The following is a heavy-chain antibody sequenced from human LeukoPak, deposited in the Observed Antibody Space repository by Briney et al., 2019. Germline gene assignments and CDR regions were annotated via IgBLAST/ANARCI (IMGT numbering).Heavy chain of an antibody. J-gene: IGHJ4*02. CDR2: ISYDETNI. CDR3: ARALFYMSGWYNFDY. V-gene: IGHV3-30-3*01. CDR1: GFTFNNFA. D-gene: IGHD6-19*01. Sequence: GRSLRLSCAASGFTFNNFAMNWVRQAPGKGLEWVAVISYDETNIFYADSVKGRFSISRDNSQNTLYLHMNSLRAEDTAVYYCARALFYMSGWYNFDYWGQGTLVIVSS.